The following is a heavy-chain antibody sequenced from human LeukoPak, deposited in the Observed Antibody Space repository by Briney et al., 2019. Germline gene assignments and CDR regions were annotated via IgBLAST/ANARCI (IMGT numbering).Heavy chain of an antibody. Sequence: SETLSLTCTVSGGSISSSSYYWGWIRQPPGKGLEWIGSIYYSGSTYYNPSLKSRVTISVDTSKNQFSLKLSSVTAADTAVYYCARSPWRYSSSWRTDAFDIWGQGTMVTVSS. J-gene: IGHJ3*02. CDR2: IYYSGST. CDR3: ARSPWRYSSSWRTDAFDI. CDR1: GGSISSSSYY. V-gene: IGHV4-39*07. D-gene: IGHD6-13*01.